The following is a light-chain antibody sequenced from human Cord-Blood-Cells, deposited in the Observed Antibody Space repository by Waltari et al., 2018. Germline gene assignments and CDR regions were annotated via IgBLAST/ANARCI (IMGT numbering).Light chain of an antibody. CDR2: DVS. CDR1: SSAVGGYNY. V-gene: IGLV2-14*01. J-gene: IGLJ2*01. Sequence: QSALPQPASVSGSPGQSLPISCTGTSSAVGGYNYVSWYQQHPGKAPKLMIYDVSNRPSGVSNRFSGSKSGNTASLTISGLQAEDVADYYCSSYTSSSNVVFGGGTKLTVL. CDR3: SSYTSSSNVV.